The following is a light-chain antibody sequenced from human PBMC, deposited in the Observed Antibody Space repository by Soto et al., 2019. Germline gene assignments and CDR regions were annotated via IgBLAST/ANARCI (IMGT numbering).Light chain of an antibody. V-gene: IGKV3D-20*02. CDR3: QQRQYWPPIT. CDR2: GAS. Sequence: EIVLTQSPGTLSLSPGERATLSCRASQSVTSNYLAWYQQKPGQAPRLLIYGASVRATGIPDRFSGSGSGTDFTLTITRLEPVDFAVYYCQQRQYWPPITFGQGTRLEIK. CDR1: QSVTSNY. J-gene: IGKJ5*01.